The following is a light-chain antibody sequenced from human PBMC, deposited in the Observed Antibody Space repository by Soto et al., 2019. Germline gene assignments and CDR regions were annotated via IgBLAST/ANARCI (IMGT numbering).Light chain of an antibody. CDR1: QSISSL. J-gene: IGKJ1*01. V-gene: IGKV1-5*01. CDR3: QQYNSYSVT. CDR2: DAS. Sequence: IQMTQYPSTLSASVGDRVTITRRASQSISSLLAWYQQKPGKAPKLLIYDASSLESGVPSRFSGSGSGTEFTLTISSLQPDDFATYYCQQYNSYSVTFGQGTKVDIK.